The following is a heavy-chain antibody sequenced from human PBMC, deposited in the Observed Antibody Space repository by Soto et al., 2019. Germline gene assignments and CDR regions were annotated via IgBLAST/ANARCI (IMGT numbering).Heavy chain of an antibody. Sequence: LXLTCAVSCYSISSGYYWGWIRQPPGKGLEWIGSIYHSGSTYYNPSLKSRVTISVETSKNQFSLKLSSVTAADTAVYYCARPAARGPSAFDIWGQGTMVTVSS. CDR3: ARPAARGPSAFDI. D-gene: IGHD6-6*01. CDR2: IYHSGST. CDR1: CYSISSGYY. V-gene: IGHV4-38-2*01. J-gene: IGHJ3*02.